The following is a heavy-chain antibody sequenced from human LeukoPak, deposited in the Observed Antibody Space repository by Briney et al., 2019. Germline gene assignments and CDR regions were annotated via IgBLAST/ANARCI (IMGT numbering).Heavy chain of an antibody. CDR1: GFTFNNAW. D-gene: IGHD2/OR15-2a*01. CDR3: AKNIGGLDY. Sequence: GGSLRLSCAASGFTFNNAWMSWVRQAPGKGLEWVSGISGSDGSTYYSDSVKGRFTISKDNSKNTLYLQMNNLRAEDTARYYCAKNIGGLDYWGQGTLVTVSS. CDR2: ISGSDGST. V-gene: IGHV3-23*01. J-gene: IGHJ4*02.